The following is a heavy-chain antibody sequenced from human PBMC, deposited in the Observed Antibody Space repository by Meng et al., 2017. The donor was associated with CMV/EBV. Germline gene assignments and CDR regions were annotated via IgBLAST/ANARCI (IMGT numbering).Heavy chain of an antibody. J-gene: IGHJ6*02. CDR1: GGSISSSSYY. V-gene: IGHV4-39*07. CDR2: IYYSGST. Sequence: GSLRLSCTVSGGSISSSSYYWGWIRQPPGKGLEWIGSIYYSGSTYYNPSLKSRVTISVDTSKNQFSLKLSSVTAADTAVYYCARSRRGVHYYGMDVWGQGTTVTVSS. D-gene: IGHD3-10*01. CDR3: ARSRRGVHYYGMDV.